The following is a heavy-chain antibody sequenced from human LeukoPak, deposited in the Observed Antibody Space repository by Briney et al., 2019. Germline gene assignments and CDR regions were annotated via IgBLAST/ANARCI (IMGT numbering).Heavy chain of an antibody. V-gene: IGHV3-23*01. Sequence: GGSLRLSCAASGFTFSSYAMSWVRQAPGKGLEWVSAISGSGGSTYYADSVKGRFTISRDNSKNTLYLQMNSLRVEDTAVYYCAKVPGGSPGGAANDYWGQGTLVTVSS. CDR1: GFTFSSYA. D-gene: IGHD2-15*01. CDR2: ISGSGGST. J-gene: IGHJ4*02. CDR3: AKVPGGSPGGAANDY.